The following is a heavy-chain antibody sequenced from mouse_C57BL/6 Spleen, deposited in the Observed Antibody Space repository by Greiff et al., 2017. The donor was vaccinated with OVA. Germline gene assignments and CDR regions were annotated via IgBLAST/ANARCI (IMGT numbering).Heavy chain of an antibody. CDR2: INPSSGYT. Sequence: VQLQQSGAELAKPGASVKLSCKASGYTFTSYWMHWVKQRPGQGLEWIGYINPSSGYTKYNQKFKDKATLTAAKSSSTAYMQLSSLTYEDSAVYYCARSEVLATVVEDQDYAMDYWGQGTSVTVSS. CDR1: GYTFTSYW. CDR3: ARSEVLATVVEDQDYAMDY. V-gene: IGHV1-7*01. J-gene: IGHJ4*01. D-gene: IGHD1-1*01.